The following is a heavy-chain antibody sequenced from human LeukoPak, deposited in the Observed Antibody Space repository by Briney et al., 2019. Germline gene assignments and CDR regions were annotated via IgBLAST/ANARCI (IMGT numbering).Heavy chain of an antibody. Sequence: PGGSRRLSCAASGFTFSNYWMHWVRQAPGKGLVWVSRIYTDGSSTNYADSVKGRFTISRDNAKNTLYLQMNSLRGEDTAVYYCARGASNRFDYWGQGTLVTVSS. CDR1: GFTFSNYW. CDR3: ARGASNRFDY. V-gene: IGHV3-74*01. D-gene: IGHD1-14*01. CDR2: IYTDGSST. J-gene: IGHJ4*02.